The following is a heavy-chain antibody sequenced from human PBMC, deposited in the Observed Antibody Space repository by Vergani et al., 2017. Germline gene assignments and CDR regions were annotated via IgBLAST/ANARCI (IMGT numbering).Heavy chain of an antibody. Sequence: QVQLQESGPGLVKPSETLSLTCTVSGGSLSSYYWSWIRQPPGKGLDWIGYMYYSGTTNYHPSLKSRVTISLDTSKDQFSLRLSSVTAADTAVYYCARVDVWGSADYWGQGALVTVSS. V-gene: IGHV4-59*01. CDR2: MYYSGTT. CDR1: GGSLSSYY. J-gene: IGHJ4*02. D-gene: IGHD3-16*01. CDR3: ARVDVWGSADY.